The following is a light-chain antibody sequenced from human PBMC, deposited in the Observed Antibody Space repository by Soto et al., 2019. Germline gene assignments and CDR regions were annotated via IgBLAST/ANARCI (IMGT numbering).Light chain of an antibody. CDR1: QSVSSSY. J-gene: IGKJ1*01. CDR2: GAS. CDR3: QQYGSSPRT. V-gene: IGKV3-20*01. Sequence: EIVLTQSPGTLSLSPGGRATLSCRASQSVSSSYLALYQQKPGQAPRLLIYGASSRATGIPDRFSGSGSGTDFTLTISRLEPEDFAVYYCQQYGSSPRTFGQGTKVEIK.